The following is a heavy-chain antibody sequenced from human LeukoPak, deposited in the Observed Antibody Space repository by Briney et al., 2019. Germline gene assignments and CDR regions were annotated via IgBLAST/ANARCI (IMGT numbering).Heavy chain of an antibody. Sequence: GGSLRLSCAASGFTFSSYWMSWVRQAPGKGLEWVANIKQDGSEKYYVDSVKGRFTISRDNAKNSLYLQMNSLRAEDTAVYYCARDPIVVVPAAIGAGYYYYYYGMDVWGQGTTVTVSS. CDR1: GFTFSSYW. V-gene: IGHV3-7*01. CDR3: ARDPIVVVPAAIGAGYYYYYYGMDV. CDR2: IKQDGSEK. J-gene: IGHJ6*02. D-gene: IGHD2-2*02.